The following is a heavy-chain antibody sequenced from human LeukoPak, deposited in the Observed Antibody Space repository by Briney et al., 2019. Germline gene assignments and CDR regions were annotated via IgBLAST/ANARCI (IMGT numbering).Heavy chain of an antibody. CDR1: GCSISSGFY. J-gene: IGHJ4*02. D-gene: IGHD3-3*01. CDR3: AREKAEWSYLDY. CDR2: IYTSGSA. Sequence: PSETLSLTCTVSGCSISSGFYWGWIRQPAGKGLEWIGRIYTSGSANYNPSLKSRVTISVDTSKNQFSLKLSSVTAADTAVYYCAREKAEWSYLDYWGQGTLVTVSS. V-gene: IGHV4-61*02.